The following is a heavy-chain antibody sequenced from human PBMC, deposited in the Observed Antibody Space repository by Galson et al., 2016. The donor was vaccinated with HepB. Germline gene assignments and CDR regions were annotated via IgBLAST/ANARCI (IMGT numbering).Heavy chain of an antibody. Sequence: SLRLSCAVSGFTFTNAWMSWVRQAPERGLVWVSRISGDGSDTSYADSVKGRFTVSRDNAKNTLFLQMNSLRAEDTAVYYCTRATVDWGQGTLVTVSS. V-gene: IGHV3-74*01. J-gene: IGHJ4*02. CDR2: ISGDGSDT. D-gene: IGHD4-23*01. CDR3: TRATVD. CDR1: GFTFTNAW.